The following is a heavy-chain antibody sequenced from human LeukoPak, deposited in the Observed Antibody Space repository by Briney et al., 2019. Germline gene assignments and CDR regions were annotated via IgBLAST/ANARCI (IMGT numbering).Heavy chain of an antibody. CDR2: INHSGST. D-gene: IGHD6-13*01. V-gene: IGHV4-34*01. Sequence: SETLSLTCAVYGGSFSGYYWSWIRQPPGKGLEWIGEINHSGSTNYNPSLKSRVTISVDTSKNQFSLKLSSVTAADTAVCYCARQPLLYSSRVDPWGQGTLVTVSS. J-gene: IGHJ5*02. CDR3: ARQPLLYSSRVDP. CDR1: GGSFSGYY.